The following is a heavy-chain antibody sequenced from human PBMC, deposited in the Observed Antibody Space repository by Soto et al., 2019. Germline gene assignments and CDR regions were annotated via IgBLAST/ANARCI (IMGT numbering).Heavy chain of an antibody. CDR1: GDSISSSSNY. V-gene: IGHV4-39*01. Sequence: QLQLQESGPGLVKPSETLSLTCTVSGDSISSSSNYWGWIRQPPGKGLEWVGRIYYSGNTYYNPSLKSRVTISLDTSKNQFSLKLNSVTAADPAVYYCARQAYCGCDCYYYFDYWGQGTLVTVSS. D-gene: IGHD2-21*02. CDR3: ARQAYCGCDCYYYFDY. J-gene: IGHJ4*02. CDR2: IYYSGNT.